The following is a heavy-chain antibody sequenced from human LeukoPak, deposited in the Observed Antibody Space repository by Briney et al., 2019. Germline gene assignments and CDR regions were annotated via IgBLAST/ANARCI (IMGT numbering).Heavy chain of an antibody. J-gene: IGHJ3*01. Sequence: GGSLRLSCAASGFTVTDYAMTWIRQSPGKGLEWVSSMSDIGPNTYYADSVKGRFTISRDTSKNTLFLQMNSLRAEDTALYFCARRLSLRFDAFAVWGPGTVVTVSS. D-gene: IGHD3-3*01. CDR1: GFTVTDYA. CDR3: ARRLSLRFDAFAV. CDR2: MSDIGPNT. V-gene: IGHV3-23*01.